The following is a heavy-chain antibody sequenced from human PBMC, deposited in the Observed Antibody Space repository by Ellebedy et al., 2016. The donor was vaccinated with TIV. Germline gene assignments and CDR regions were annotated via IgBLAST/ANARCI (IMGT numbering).Heavy chain of an antibody. Sequence: ASVKVSCKASGYTFTSYGISWVRQAPGQGLEWMGWISAYNGNTNYAQKLQGRVTMTTDTSTSTVYMELSSLRSEDTAVYYCARVGWDIVVVVAAGYGPVGSDYWGQGTLVTVSS. V-gene: IGHV1-18*01. CDR2: ISAYNGNT. J-gene: IGHJ4*02. D-gene: IGHD2-15*01. CDR3: ARVGWDIVVVVAAGYGPVGSDY. CDR1: GYTFTSYG.